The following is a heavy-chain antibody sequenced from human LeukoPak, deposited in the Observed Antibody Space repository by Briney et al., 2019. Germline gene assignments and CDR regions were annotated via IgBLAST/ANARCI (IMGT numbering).Heavy chain of an antibody. J-gene: IGHJ3*02. Sequence: ASVKVSCKASGYTFTDYYMHWVRQAPGQGLEWMGWISPNSGGTNYAQKFQGRVTMTRDTSISTAYMELSRLRSDDTAVYYCARAVGQLAYDAFDIWGQGTMVTVSS. CDR2: ISPNSGGT. D-gene: IGHD6-6*01. V-gene: IGHV1-2*02. CDR3: ARAVGQLAYDAFDI. CDR1: GYTFTDYY.